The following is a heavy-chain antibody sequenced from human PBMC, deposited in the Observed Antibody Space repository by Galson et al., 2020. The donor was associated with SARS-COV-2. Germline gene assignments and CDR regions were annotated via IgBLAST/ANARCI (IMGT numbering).Heavy chain of an antibody. V-gene: IGHV1-69*02. CDR3: AIGSGYSGYGAFDI. CDR1: GGTFSSFT. CDR2: IIPIFGKL. J-gene: IGHJ3*02. Sequence: SVKVSCTASGGTFSSFTISWVRQAPGQGLEWMGRIIPIFGKLNYAQRFQGRVTITADKSTTTAYMEVGSLRSEDTAVYFCAIGSGYSGYGAFDIWGQGTMVTVSS. D-gene: IGHD5-12*01.